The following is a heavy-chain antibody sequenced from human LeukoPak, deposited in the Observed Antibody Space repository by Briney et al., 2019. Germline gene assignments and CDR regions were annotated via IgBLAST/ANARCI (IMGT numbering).Heavy chain of an antibody. CDR2: IYPDDSDT. D-gene: IGHD1-26*01. V-gene: IGHV5-51*01. Sequence: GESLKISCKGSGYSFTTYWIAWVRQMPGKGLEWMGIIYPDDSDTRYSPSFRGQVTISADKSISTAYLQWSSLKASDTAMYYCARLPGGTYDAFDIWGPGTMVTVSS. J-gene: IGHJ3*02. CDR1: GYSFTTYW. CDR3: ARLPGGTYDAFDI.